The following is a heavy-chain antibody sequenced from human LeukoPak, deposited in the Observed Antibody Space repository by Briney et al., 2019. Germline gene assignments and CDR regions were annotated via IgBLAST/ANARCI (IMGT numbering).Heavy chain of an antibody. J-gene: IGHJ4*02. CDR3: ARRSGCSTPECYISGRDYFDY. Sequence: GSSVKVSCKASGGTSKNYAITWVRQAPGQGLEWLGGFPIFGTPNYAQKWQGRVTFTADASTATAYMELANLRSEDTAMYYCARRSGCSTPECYISGRDYFDYWGLGTLVAVST. V-gene: IGHV1-69*01. CDR1: GGTSKNYA. CDR2: FPIFGTP. D-gene: IGHD2-15*01.